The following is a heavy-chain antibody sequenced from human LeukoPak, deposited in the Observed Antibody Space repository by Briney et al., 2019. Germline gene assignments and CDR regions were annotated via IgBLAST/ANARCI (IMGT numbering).Heavy chain of an antibody. CDR2: IYYSGSTN. CDR3: LRVGGGWHGGS. Sequence: SETLSLTCTVSGGSVSSGSYYWSWMRQPPGMGLEWIVYIYYSGSTNNYNPSLNSRVTISVDTSKNQFSLKLTSVTAADTAVYYCLRVGGGWHGGSWGQGTLVTVSS. V-gene: IGHV4-61*01. J-gene: IGHJ4*02. D-gene: IGHD6-19*01. CDR1: GGSVSSGSYY.